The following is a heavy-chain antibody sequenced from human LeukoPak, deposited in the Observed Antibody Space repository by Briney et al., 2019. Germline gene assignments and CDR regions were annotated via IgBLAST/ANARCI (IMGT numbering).Heavy chain of an antibody. D-gene: IGHD5-12*01. CDR3: ARFGYSGWNLEN. Sequence: GGSPRLSCAASGFSFRDFWMTWVRQAPGKGLEWVANINQGGNLKYYADSVKGRFTISRDDAESSLYVQMNNLKDEDTAVYYCARFGYSGWNLENWGQGTLVTVSS. J-gene: IGHJ4*02. CDR1: GFSFRDFW. CDR2: INQGGNLK. V-gene: IGHV3-7*01.